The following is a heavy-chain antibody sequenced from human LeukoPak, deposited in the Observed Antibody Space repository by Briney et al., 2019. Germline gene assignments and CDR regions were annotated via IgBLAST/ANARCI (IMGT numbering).Heavy chain of an antibody. CDR2: IKQDGSEK. CDR1: GFTFSNFW. Sequence: PGVSLRLSCAASGFTFSNFWMSCVRQAPGKGLEGVANIKQDGSEKLYVASVKGRFNICRDNAKNSMYLQMSSLRGEDTAIYYCTRGSGDMLPITFGGAFVSGMDVWGQGTTVIVSS. V-gene: IGHV3-7*01. CDR3: TRGSGDMLPITFGGAFVSGMDV. D-gene: IGHD3-16*02. J-gene: IGHJ6*02.